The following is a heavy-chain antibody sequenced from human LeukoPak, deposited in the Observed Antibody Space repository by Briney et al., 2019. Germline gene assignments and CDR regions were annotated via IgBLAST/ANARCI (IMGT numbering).Heavy chain of an antibody. V-gene: IGHV2-70*01. J-gene: IGHJ5*02. CDR2: SDWDDDK. D-gene: IGHD1-26*01. CDR1: GFSLSTSGMC. CDR3: ARIGGNWFDP. Sequence: SGPALVNPTQTLTXTCTFSGFSLSTSGMCGSWIPQPPGKALEWLAHSDWDDDKYYSTSLKTTLTISNDTSKNQVVLTMANMDPVDTATYYCARIGGNWFDPWGQGTLVTVSS.